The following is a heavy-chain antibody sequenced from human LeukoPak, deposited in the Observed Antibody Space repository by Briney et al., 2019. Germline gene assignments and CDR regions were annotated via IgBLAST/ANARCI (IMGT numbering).Heavy chain of an antibody. CDR1: GYNFTGYY. D-gene: IGHD3-22*01. Sequence: ASVKVSCKASGYNFTGYYMHWVRQAPGQGLEWMGWINPNSGGTNYAQKFQGRVTMTRDTSIRTAYMYLSGLRSDDTAVYYCARSHYDSSGSYFDYWGQGTLVTVSS. J-gene: IGHJ4*02. CDR3: ARSHYDSSGSYFDY. V-gene: IGHV1-2*02. CDR2: INPNSGGT.